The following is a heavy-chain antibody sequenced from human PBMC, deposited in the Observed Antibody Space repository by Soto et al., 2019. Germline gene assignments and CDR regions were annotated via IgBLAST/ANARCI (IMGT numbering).Heavy chain of an antibody. J-gene: IGHJ3*02. Sequence: QVQLVQSGAEVKKPGSSVKVSCKASGGTFSSYTISWVRQAPGQGLEWMGRIIPILGIANYAQKFQGRVTITADKSTNTAYMELSSLRSEDTAVYYCARGNTGRGAFDIWGQGTMVTVSS. D-gene: IGHD3-10*01. CDR3: ARGNTGRGAFDI. CDR1: GGTFSSYT. V-gene: IGHV1-69*02. CDR2: IIPILGIA.